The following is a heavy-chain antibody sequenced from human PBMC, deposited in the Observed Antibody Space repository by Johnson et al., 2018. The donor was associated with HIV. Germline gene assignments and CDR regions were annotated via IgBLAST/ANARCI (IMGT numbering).Heavy chain of an antibody. D-gene: IGHD6-19*01. V-gene: IGHV3-30-3*02. CDR1: GFTFSSYG. CDR2: ISYDGSNK. Sequence: QVQLVESGGGVVQPGRSLRLSCAASGFTFSSYGMHWVRQAPGKGLEWMAVISYDGSNKYYADSVKGRFTISRDNSKNTLYLQMNSLRAEDTAVYYCAKDDNLGVWYSDAFDVWGQGTVVTVAS. J-gene: IGHJ3*01. CDR3: AKDDNLGVWYSDAFDV.